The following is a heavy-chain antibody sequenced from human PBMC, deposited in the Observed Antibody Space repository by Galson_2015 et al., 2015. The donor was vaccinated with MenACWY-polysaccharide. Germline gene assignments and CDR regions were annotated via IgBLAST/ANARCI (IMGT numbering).Heavy chain of an antibody. CDR2: IKKDGTEK. V-gene: IGHV3-7*01. CDR3: ARSERMDV. J-gene: IGHJ6*02. CDR1: GFTFSTYW. D-gene: IGHD3-3*01. Sequence: SLRLSCAASGFTFSTYWMTWVRQAPGKGLEWVANIKKDGTEKYYADSVKGRFTISRDNAKNSLDLQMDSLRAEDTATYYCARSERMDVWGQGTTVIVSS.